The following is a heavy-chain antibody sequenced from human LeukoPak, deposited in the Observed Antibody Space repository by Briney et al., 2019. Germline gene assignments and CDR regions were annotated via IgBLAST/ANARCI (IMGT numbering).Heavy chain of an antibody. D-gene: IGHD1-14*01. Sequence: ASVKVSCKASGYTFTSYYMHWVRQAPGQGLEWMGIINPSGGSTSYAQKFQGRVTMTRDTSTSTVYMELSSLRSEDTAAYYCARVTNSITRNGYYGMDVWGQGTTVTVSS. CDR3: ARVTNSITRNGYYGMDV. V-gene: IGHV1-46*01. CDR1: GYTFTSYY. CDR2: INPSGGST. J-gene: IGHJ6*02.